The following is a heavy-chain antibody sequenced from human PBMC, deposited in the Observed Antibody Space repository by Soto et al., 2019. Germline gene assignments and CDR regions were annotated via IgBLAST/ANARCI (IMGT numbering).Heavy chain of an antibody. V-gene: IGHV4-59*01. Sequence: PSETLSLTCTVSGGSISSYYWSWIRQPPGKGLEWIGYIYYSGSTNYNPSLKSRVTISVDTSKNQFSLKLSSVTAADTAVYYCAREYCSSTSCYKNWFDPWGQGTLVTVSS. D-gene: IGHD2-2*02. CDR2: IYYSGST. CDR1: GGSISSYY. CDR3: AREYCSSTSCYKNWFDP. J-gene: IGHJ5*02.